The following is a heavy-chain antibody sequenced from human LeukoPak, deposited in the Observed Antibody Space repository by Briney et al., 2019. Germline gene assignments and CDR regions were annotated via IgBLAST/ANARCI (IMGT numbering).Heavy chain of an antibody. J-gene: IGHJ6*02. Sequence: PGGSLRLSCAASGSTFNIYGMTWFRQAPGKGLEWVSTINNVGENTHYADSVKGRFTISRDNSKNTLYLQMNSLRAEDTAVYYCAKDQGVQYGSSSWYGGYYYYGMDVWGQGTTVTVSS. CDR2: INNVGENT. D-gene: IGHD6-13*01. CDR1: GSTFNIYG. CDR3: AKDQGVQYGSSSWYGGYYYYGMDV. V-gene: IGHV3-23*01.